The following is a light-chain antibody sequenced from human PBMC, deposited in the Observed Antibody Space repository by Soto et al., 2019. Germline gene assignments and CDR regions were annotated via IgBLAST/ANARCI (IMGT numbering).Light chain of an antibody. CDR1: QSLTNNY. Sequence: EIVLTQSPGTLSLSPGERATLSCRASQSLTNNYFAWYQQKPGQALRLRIDGASTRATGIPDRFSGSGSGTDFTLTISRLEPEDVAVYYCQQYEAVVTFGQGTKVEI. CDR3: QQYEAVVT. CDR2: GAS. J-gene: IGKJ1*01. V-gene: IGKV3-20*01.